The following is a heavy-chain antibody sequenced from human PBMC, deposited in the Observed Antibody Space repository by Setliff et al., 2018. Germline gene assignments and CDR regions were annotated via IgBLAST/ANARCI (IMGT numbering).Heavy chain of an antibody. V-gene: IGHV4-39*07. Sequence: SETLSLTCTVSGGSISSSSYYWGWIRQPPGKGLEWIGSIYYSGSTYYSPSLKSRVTISVDTSKNQFSLKLSSVTAADTAVYYCARRETYYNFWSGYYAYWGQGTLVTVSS. J-gene: IGHJ4*02. CDR2: IYYSGST. CDR1: GGSISSSSYY. D-gene: IGHD3-3*01. CDR3: ARRETYYNFWSGYYAY.